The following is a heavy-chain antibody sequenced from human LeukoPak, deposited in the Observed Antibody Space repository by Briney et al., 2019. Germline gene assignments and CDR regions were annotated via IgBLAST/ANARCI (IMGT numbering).Heavy chain of an antibody. CDR3: ARDQEGPGTDY. J-gene: IGHJ4*02. V-gene: IGHV1-2*02. Sequence: GASVKVSCKASGYTFTSYGISWVRQAPGQGLEWMGWINPNSGGTNYAQKFQGRVTMTRDTSISTAYMELSRLRSDDTAVYYCARDQEGPGTDYWGQGTLVTVSS. CDR2: INPNSGGT. CDR1: GYTFTSYG.